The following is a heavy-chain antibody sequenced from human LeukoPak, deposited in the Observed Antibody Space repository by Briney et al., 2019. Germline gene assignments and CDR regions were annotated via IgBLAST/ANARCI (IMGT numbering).Heavy chain of an antibody. Sequence: GGSLRLSCAASGFTFSSYGTHWVRQAPGKGLEWVAVIWYDGSNKYYADSVKGRFTISRDNSKNTLYLQMNSLRAEDTAVYYCAAYGTYYDFWSGSDYWGQGTLVTVSS. CDR3: AAYGTYYDFWSGSDY. V-gene: IGHV3-33*01. D-gene: IGHD3-3*01. J-gene: IGHJ4*02. CDR1: GFTFSSYG. CDR2: IWYDGSNK.